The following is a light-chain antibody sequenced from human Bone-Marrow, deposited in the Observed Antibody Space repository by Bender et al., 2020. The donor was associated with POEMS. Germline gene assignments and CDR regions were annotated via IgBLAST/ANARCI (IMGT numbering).Light chain of an antibody. Sequence: SYELTQPPSVSVSPGQTASITCSGDKLGDKYVSWYHQKTGQSPMLVIYKDDKRPSGIPERFSGSISGNTATLTISRVEAGDEADYCCQVWDSSSDQVLFGGGTKLAVL. CDR2: KDD. CDR3: QVWDSSSDQVL. V-gene: IGLV3-1*01. J-gene: IGLJ2*01. CDR1: KLGDKY.